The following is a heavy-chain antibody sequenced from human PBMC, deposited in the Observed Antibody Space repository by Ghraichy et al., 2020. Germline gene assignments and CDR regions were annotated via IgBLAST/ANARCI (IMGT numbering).Heavy chain of an antibody. CDR2: IIPIFGTA. CDR1: GGTFSSYA. V-gene: IGHV1-69*13. CDR3: ARLLTGYSTGDY. D-gene: IGHD5-18*01. Sequence: SVKVSCKASGGTFSSYAISWVRQAPGQGLEWMGGIIPIFGTANYAQKFQGRVTITADESTSTAYMELSSLRSEDTAVYYCARLLTGYSTGDYWGQGTLVTVSS. J-gene: IGHJ4*02.